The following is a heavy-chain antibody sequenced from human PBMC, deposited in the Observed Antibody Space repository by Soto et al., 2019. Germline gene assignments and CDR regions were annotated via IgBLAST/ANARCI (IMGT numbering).Heavy chain of an antibody. D-gene: IGHD2-15*01. CDR3: TEDVSGPAILGSPESN. CDR2: ISWNSGSI. J-gene: IGHJ4*02. CDR1: GFTFDDFA. V-gene: IGHV3-9*01. Sequence: EVQLVESGGDMVQPGGSLRLSCAASGFTFDDFALHWVRQAPGEGLEWVAGISWNSGSIAYAVSVKGRFTISRDNTQNSLFLQMNSLRPEDSALYYCTEDVSGPAILGSPESNWGQGTLVTVSS.